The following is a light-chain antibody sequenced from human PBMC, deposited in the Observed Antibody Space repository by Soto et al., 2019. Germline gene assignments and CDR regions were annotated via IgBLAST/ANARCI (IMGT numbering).Light chain of an antibody. Sequence: QSVLTQPPSVSGAPGQRVTISCTGTTSNIGAGSDVHWYQQLPGTAPRLLIYGNSERESGVPDRFSDSKSGTSASLDITGLQAEDEAYYYCQSYDVSLSAGIFGGGTQLTVL. CDR2: GNS. J-gene: IGLJ2*01. CDR3: QSYDVSLSAGI. V-gene: IGLV1-40*01. CDR1: TSNIGAGSD.